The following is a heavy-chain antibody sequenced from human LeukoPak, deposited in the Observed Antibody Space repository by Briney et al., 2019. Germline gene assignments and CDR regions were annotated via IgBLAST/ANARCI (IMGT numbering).Heavy chain of an antibody. CDR2: IYHSGST. CDR3: ARGGEHGSGSYYNV. CDR1: GGSISSGGYS. D-gene: IGHD3-10*01. V-gene: IGHV4-30-2*01. Sequence: SETLSLTCAVSGGSISSGGYSWSWIRQPPGKGLEWIGYIYHSGSTYYNPSLKSRVTISVDRSKNQSSLKLSSVTAADTAVYYCARGGEHGSGSYYNVWGQGTLVTVSS. J-gene: IGHJ4*02.